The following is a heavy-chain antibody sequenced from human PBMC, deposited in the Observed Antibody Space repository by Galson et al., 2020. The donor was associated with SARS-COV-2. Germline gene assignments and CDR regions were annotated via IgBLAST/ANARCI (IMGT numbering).Heavy chain of an antibody. J-gene: IGHJ4*02. CDR2: IKSDGNST. D-gene: IGHD6-13*01. CDR3: AAGYSSSI. CDR1: GFTFSTYW. V-gene: IGHV3-74*01. Sequence: GESLKISCAASGFTFSTYWMHWVRQAPGKGLVWVSRIKSDGNSTSYADSVKGRFTISRDNAKNTLYLQMNSLRAEDTAVYYCAAGYSSSIWGQGTLVTVSS.